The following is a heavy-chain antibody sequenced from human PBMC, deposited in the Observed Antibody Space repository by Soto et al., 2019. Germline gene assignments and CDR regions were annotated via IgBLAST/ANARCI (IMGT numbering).Heavy chain of an antibody. D-gene: IGHD3-16*01. CDR3: APGNRLGVTLSV. J-gene: IGHJ4*02. Sequence: QVQLVQSGAEVKKPGSSVKVSCKASGGTFSSYTISWVRQAPGQGLEWMGRIIPILGIANYAQKFQGRVTITADKSTSTAYMELSSLRSEDTAVHYCAPGNRLGVTLSVWGQGTLVTVSS. V-gene: IGHV1-69*02. CDR1: GGTFSSYT. CDR2: IIPILGIA.